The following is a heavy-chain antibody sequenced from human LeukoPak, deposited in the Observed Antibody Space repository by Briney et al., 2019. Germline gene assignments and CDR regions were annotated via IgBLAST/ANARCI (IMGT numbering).Heavy chain of an antibody. CDR3: AKDVSSGWLGIAFDI. J-gene: IGHJ3*02. D-gene: IGHD6-19*01. CDR1: GFTFSNYV. Sequence: AGGSLRLSCAASGFTFSNYVMSWVRQAPGKGLEWVSSISGGDATTYYADSVKGRFTISRDNSKNTLYLQTNSLRAEDTAVYYCAKDVSSGWLGIAFDIWGQGTMVTVSS. CDR2: ISGGDATT. V-gene: IGHV3-23*01.